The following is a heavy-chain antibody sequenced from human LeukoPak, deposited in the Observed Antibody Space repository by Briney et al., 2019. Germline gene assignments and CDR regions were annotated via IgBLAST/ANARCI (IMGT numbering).Heavy chain of an antibody. D-gene: IGHD2-15*01. V-gene: IGHV3-21*04. J-gene: IGHJ4*02. Sequence: GGSLRLSCTASGFTFINYSMNWVRQAPGKGLEWVSSISTNSAFIYYADSVRGRFTISRDNTKNSLYLQMDSLTADDTAVYYCARRDIVVVVSASDYWGQGTLVTVSS. CDR3: ARRDIVVVVSASDY. CDR1: GFTFINYS. CDR2: ISTNSAFI.